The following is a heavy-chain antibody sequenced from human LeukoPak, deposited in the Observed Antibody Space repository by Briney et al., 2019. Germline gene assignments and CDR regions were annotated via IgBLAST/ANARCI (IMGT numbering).Heavy chain of an antibody. CDR2: IIPIFGTA. V-gene: IGHV1-69*06. D-gene: IGHD3-22*01. J-gene: IGHJ4*02. Sequence: GASVKVSCKASGYTFTSYGISWVRQAPGQGLEWMGGIIPIFGTANYAQKFQGRVTITADKSTSKAYMELSSLRSEDTAVYYCARGPLPPTYDSSGYYGFRLDYWGQGTLVTVSS. CDR3: ARGPLPPTYDSSGYYGFRLDY. CDR1: GYTFTSYG.